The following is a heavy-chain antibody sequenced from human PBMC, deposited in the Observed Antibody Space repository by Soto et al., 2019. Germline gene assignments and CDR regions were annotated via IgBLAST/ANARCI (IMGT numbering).Heavy chain of an antibody. CDR3: AREYYYDSSGYYMDAFDI. CDR2: ISSSSSYI. V-gene: IGHV3-21*01. D-gene: IGHD3-22*01. CDR1: GFTFSSYS. J-gene: IGHJ3*02. Sequence: VQLVESGGGVVQPGRSLRLSCAASGFTFSSYSMNWVRQAPGKGLEWVSSISSSSSYIYYADSVKGRFTISRDNAKNSLYLQMNSLRAEDTAVYYCAREYYYDSSGYYMDAFDIWGQGTMVTVSS.